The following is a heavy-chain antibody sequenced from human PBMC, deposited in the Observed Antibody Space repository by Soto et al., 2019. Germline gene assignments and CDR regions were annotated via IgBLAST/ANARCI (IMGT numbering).Heavy chain of an antibody. CDR1: GGSISSGGYY. J-gene: IGHJ5*02. V-gene: IGHV4-31*03. CDR3: ARAANGNWFDP. Sequence: SETLSLTCTVSGGSISSGGYYWSWIRQHPGKGLEWIGYISYSGSTHYNPSLKSRVTISVDTSKNQFSLRLTSVTAADTAVYYCARAANGNWFDPWGQGTLVTVSS. D-gene: IGHD2-8*01. CDR2: ISYSGST.